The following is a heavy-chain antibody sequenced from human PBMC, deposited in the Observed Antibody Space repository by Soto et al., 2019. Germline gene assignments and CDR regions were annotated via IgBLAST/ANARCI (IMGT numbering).Heavy chain of an antibody. CDR3: AIAAAGRIDY. J-gene: IGHJ4*02. Sequence: SETLSLTCAVYGGSFSGYYWSWIRQPPGKGLEWIGEINHSGSTNYNPSLKSRVTISVDTSKNQFSLKLSSVTAADTAVYYCAIAAAGRIDYWGQGTLVTVSS. CDR2: INHSGST. D-gene: IGHD6-13*01. V-gene: IGHV4-34*01. CDR1: GGSFSGYY.